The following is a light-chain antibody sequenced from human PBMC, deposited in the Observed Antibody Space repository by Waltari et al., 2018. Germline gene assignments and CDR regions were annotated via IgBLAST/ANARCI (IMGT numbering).Light chain of an antibody. V-gene: IGKV1-5*01. CDR1: HTINNY. Sequence: DIQMTQSPSTLSASEGDRVTITCRASHTINNYLAWYQQKPGKAPKLVIYDASSLESGVPSRFSGSGSRTEFTLTISSLQPDDFATYYCQQYDFYSLTFGGGTRVEIK. J-gene: IGKJ4*01. CDR3: QQYDFYSLT. CDR2: DAS.